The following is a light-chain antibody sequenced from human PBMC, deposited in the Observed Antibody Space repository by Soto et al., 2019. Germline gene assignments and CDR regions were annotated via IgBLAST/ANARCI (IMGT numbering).Light chain of an antibody. V-gene: IGLV6-57*01. J-gene: IGLJ2*01. CDR1: SGSIASSY. Sequence: NFMLTQPHSMSESPGKTVTISCTRSSGSIASSYVQWYQQRPGSSPSIVINEDDQRSSGVPDRFSGSIDRSSNSASLTISGLKSEDEADYYCQSYDSDTVIFGGGTQLTVL. CDR3: QSYDSDTVI. CDR2: EDD.